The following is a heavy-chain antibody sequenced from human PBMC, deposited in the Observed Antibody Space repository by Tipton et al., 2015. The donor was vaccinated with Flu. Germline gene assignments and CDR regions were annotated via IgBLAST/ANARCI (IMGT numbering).Heavy chain of an antibody. Sequence: TLSLTCAVYGGSFSGYYWSWIRQPPGKGLEWIGEINHSGSTNYNPSLKSRVTISVDTSKNQFSLKLSSVTAADTAVYYCAGIGGPFDYWGQGTLVPVSS. V-gene: IGHV4-34*01. J-gene: IGHJ4*02. CDR2: INHSGST. CDR3: AGIGGPFDY. CDR1: GGSFSGYY. D-gene: IGHD2-15*01.